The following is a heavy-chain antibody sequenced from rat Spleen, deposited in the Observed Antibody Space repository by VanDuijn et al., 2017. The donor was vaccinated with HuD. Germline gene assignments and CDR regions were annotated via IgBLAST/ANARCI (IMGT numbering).Heavy chain of an antibody. CDR2: ISYDGSIP. Sequence: EVQLVESDGGLVQPGRSLNLSCVASGFIFSDYYMAWVRQAPTKGLEWVATISYDGSIPYYRDSVKGRFTISRDNAKSTLYLQMDSLRSEDTATYYCARPNYGYPFAYWGQGTLVTVSS. CDR3: ARPNYGYPFAY. CDR1: GFIFSDYY. J-gene: IGHJ3*01. D-gene: IGHD1-11*01. V-gene: IGHV5-29*01.